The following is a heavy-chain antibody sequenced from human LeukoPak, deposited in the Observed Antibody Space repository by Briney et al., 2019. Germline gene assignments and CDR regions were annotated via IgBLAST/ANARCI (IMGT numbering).Heavy chain of an antibody. J-gene: IGHJ4*02. D-gene: IGHD3-22*01. V-gene: IGHV1-58*01. CDR1: GFTFTSSA. CDR3: ARVTMETYYYDSSGYYDNYYFDY. CDR2: IVVGSGNT. Sequence: ASVKVSCKASGFTFTSSAVQWVRQARGQRLEWIGWIVVGSGNTNYAQKFQERVTITRDMSTSTAYMELSSLRSEDTAVYYCARVTMETYYYDSSGYYDNYYFDYWGQGTLVTVSS.